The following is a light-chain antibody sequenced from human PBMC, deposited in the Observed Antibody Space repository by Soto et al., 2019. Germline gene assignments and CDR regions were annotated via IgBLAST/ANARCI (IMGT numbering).Light chain of an antibody. CDR2: DNN. J-gene: IGLJ1*01. Sequence: SVLTXPPSVSGAPGQRVIISCTGSSSNIGAGYDVHWYQQLPGTAPRLLIYDNNNRPSGVPARFSVSKSDTSASLAITGLQPEDEADYYCQSYDSSLSGSYVFGTGTKVTVL. CDR3: QSYDSSLSGSYV. CDR1: SSNIGAGYD. V-gene: IGLV1-40*01.